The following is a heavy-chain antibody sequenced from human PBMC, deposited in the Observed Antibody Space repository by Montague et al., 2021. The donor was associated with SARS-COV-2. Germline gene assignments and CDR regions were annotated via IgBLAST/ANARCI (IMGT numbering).Heavy chain of an antibody. J-gene: IGHJ6*02. CDR3: ARHLRVTTVTSHMYHYAMDV. V-gene: IGHV4-39*01. CDR2: KYYSGST. CDR1: GASISSRSYY. D-gene: IGHD4-11*01. Sequence: SETLSLTCTVSGASISSRSYYWGWIRQPPGKGLEWIGFKYYSGSTYYNPTLKSRVAISVDTSKNQVSLKLTSVTAADTAVYYCARHLRVTTVTSHMYHYAMDVWGQGTTVTVSS.